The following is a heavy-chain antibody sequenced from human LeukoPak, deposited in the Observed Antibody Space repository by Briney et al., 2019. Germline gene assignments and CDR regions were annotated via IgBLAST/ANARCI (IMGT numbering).Heavy chain of an antibody. D-gene: IGHD6-19*01. CDR3: ATWVAVAASPTTTPDAFDI. CDR1: GYTFTSYG. V-gene: IGHV1-18*01. Sequence: ASVKVSCKASGYTFTSYGISWVRQAPGQGLEWMGWISAYNGNTNYAQKFQGRVTMTEDTSTDTAYMELSSLRSEDTAVYYCATWVAVAASPTTTPDAFDIWGQGTMVTVSS. CDR2: ISAYNGNT. J-gene: IGHJ3*02.